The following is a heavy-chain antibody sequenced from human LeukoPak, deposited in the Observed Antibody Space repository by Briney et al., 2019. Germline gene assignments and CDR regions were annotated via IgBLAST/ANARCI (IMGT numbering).Heavy chain of an antibody. CDR1: GFTFSSYA. D-gene: IGHD3-16*01. J-gene: IGHJ4*02. CDR2: ISGSGGGT. CDR3: AKGRWGASRYYFDY. Sequence: GGSLRLSCAASGFTFSSYAMSWVRQAPGKGLEWVSAISGSGGGTYYADSVKGRFTISRDNSKNTLYLQMNSLRAEDTAVYYCAKGRWGASRYYFDYWGQGTLVTVSS. V-gene: IGHV3-23*01.